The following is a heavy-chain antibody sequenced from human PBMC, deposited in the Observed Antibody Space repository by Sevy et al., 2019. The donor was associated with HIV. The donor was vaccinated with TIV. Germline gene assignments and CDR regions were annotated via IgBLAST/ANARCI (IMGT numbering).Heavy chain of an antibody. Sequence: GGSLRLSCLASGFTFSKNWMSWVRQAPGKGLEWVGRIKSKTEGGTTDYAAPVKGRFTILRDDSKNRLYLQMNSLKTEDTAVHYCATESIEVNYYDSSGFYDFYYYGMDVWGQGTTVTVSS. J-gene: IGHJ6*02. CDR1: GFTFSKNW. D-gene: IGHD3-22*01. CDR3: ATESIEVNYYDSSGFYDFYYYGMDV. V-gene: IGHV3-15*01. CDR2: IKSKTEGGTT.